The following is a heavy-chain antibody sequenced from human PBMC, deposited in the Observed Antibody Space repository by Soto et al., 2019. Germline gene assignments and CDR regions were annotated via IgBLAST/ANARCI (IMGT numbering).Heavy chain of an antibody. Sequence: PSETLSLTCTVSGCSISSGGYYWSWIRQHPGKVLEWIGYIYYSGSTYYNPSLKSRVTISVYTSKNQFSLKLSSVTAADTAVYYCARYSLITIFGVAPSLDYWGQGTLVTVSS. CDR1: GCSISSGGYY. CDR3: ARYSLITIFGVAPSLDY. D-gene: IGHD3-3*01. V-gene: IGHV4-31*03. J-gene: IGHJ4*02. CDR2: IYYSGST.